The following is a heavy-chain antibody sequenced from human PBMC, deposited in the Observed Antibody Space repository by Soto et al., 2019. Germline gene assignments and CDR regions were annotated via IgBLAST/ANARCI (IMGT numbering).Heavy chain of an antibody. CDR1: GGSISSGGYS. V-gene: IGHV4-30-2*01. J-gene: IGHJ5*02. CDR2: IYHSGST. CDR3: ARGGIAAAGTLSLFDP. D-gene: IGHD6-13*01. Sequence: SETLSLTCAVSGGSISSGGYSWSWIRQPPGKGLEWIGYIYHSGSTYYNPSLKSRVTISVDRSKNQFSLKLSSVTAADTAVYYCARGGIAAAGTLSLFDPWGQGSLVIVSS.